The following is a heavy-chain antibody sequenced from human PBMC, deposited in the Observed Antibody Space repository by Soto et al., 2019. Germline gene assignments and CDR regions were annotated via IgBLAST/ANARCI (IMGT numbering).Heavy chain of an antibody. CDR2: ISYDGSNK. Sequence: QVQLVESGGGVVQPGRSLRLSCAASGFTFSSYGMHWVRQAPGKGLEWVAVISYDGSNKYYADSVKGRFTISRDNSKNTLYLQMNSLRAEDTGVYYCAKDRRKVVVAAPFDYWCQGTLVTVSS. CDR3: AKDRRKVVVAAPFDY. D-gene: IGHD2-15*01. J-gene: IGHJ4*02. V-gene: IGHV3-30*18. CDR1: GFTFSSYG.